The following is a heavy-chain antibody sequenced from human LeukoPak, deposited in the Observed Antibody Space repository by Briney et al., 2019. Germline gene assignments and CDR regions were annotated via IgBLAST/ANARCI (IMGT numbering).Heavy chain of an antibody. CDR1: GFTFDDYA. Sequence: PGGPLRLSCAASGFTFDDYAMHWVRQAPGKGLEWVSGISWNSGSIGYADSVKGRFTISRDNAKNSLYLQMNSLRAEDTALYYCARARYDILTGYRYYFDYWGQGTLVTVSS. CDR2: ISWNSGSI. V-gene: IGHV3-9*01. D-gene: IGHD3-9*01. J-gene: IGHJ4*02. CDR3: ARARYDILTGYRYYFDY.